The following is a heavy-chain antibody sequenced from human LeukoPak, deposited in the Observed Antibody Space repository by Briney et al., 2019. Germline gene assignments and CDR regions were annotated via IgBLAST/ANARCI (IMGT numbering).Heavy chain of an antibody. J-gene: IGHJ4*02. CDR1: GFTFSSYW. D-gene: IGHD3-10*01. Sequence: GGSLRLSCAASGFTFSSYWMSWVRQAPGKGLEWVANIKQDGSEKYYVDSVKGRFTISRDNAKNSLYLQMNSLRAEDTAVYYCAREEYYYVSGSHDYWGQGTLVTVSS. CDR2: IKQDGSEK. CDR3: AREEYYYVSGSHDY. V-gene: IGHV3-7*03.